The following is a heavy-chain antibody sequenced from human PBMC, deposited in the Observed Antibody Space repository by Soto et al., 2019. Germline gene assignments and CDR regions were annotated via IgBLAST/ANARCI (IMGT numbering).Heavy chain of an antibody. Sequence: PGGSLRLSCAASGVTFSSYAMSWVRQAPGKGLEWVSAISGSGGSTYYADSVKGRFTISRDNSKNTLYLQMNSLRAEDTAVYYCAKSSNYYDSSGYYYWGQGTLVTVSS. D-gene: IGHD3-22*01. J-gene: IGHJ4*02. V-gene: IGHV3-23*01. CDR3: AKSSNYYDSSGYYY. CDR1: GVTFSSYA. CDR2: ISGSGGST.